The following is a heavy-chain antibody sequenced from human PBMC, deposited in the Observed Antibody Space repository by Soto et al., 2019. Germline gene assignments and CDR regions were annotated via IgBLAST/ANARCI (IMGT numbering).Heavy chain of an antibody. CDR3: TTVVVVVDHIGYFDY. J-gene: IGHJ4*02. CDR2: IKSKTDGGTT. CDR1: GFTFSNAW. V-gene: IGHV3-15*01. D-gene: IGHD2-15*01. Sequence: GGSLRLSCAASGFTFSNAWMSWVRQAPGKGLEWVGRIKSKTDGGTTDYAAPVKGRFTISRDDSKNTLYLQMNSLKTEDTAVYYCTTVVVVVDHIGYFDYWGQGTLVTVSS.